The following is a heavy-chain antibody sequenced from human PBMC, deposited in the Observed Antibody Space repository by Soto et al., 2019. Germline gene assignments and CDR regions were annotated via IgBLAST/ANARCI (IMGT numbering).Heavy chain of an antibody. J-gene: IGHJ5*02. CDR3: AGDLGEFLEWLTKDNWFDP. D-gene: IGHD3-3*01. Sequence: PSETLSLTCAVSGYSISSGYCWGWIRHPPGKGLEWIGSIYHSGSTYYNPSLKTRVTIPVDTSTNQFSLKLSSVTAAETAEYYCAGDLGEFLEWLTKDNWFDPWGQGTLVTVSS. V-gene: IGHV4-38-2*02. CDR2: IYHSGST. CDR1: GYSISSGYC.